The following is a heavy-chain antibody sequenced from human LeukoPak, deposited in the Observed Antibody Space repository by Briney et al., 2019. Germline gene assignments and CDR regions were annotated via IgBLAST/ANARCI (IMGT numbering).Heavy chain of an antibody. D-gene: IGHD3-3*01. CDR3: AKGAGNDFWSGYYHYYYYYMDV. J-gene: IGHJ6*03. Sequence: GGSLRLSCAASGFTFSSYAMSWFRQAPGKGLEWVSAISGSGGSTYYADSVKGRFTISRDNSKNTLYLQMNSLRAEDTAVYYCAKGAGNDFWSGYYHYYYYYMDVWGKGTTVTVSS. CDR2: ISGSGGST. V-gene: IGHV3-23*01. CDR1: GFTFSSYA.